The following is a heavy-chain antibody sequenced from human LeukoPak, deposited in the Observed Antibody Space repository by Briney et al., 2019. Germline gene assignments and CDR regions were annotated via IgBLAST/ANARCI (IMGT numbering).Heavy chain of an antibody. CDR2: INHSGST. V-gene: IGHV4-34*01. J-gene: IGHJ6*02. CDR1: GGSFSGYY. CDR3: ARGPVVPAAISYYYGMDV. Sequence: PSETLSLTCAVYGGSFSGYYWSWIRQPPGKGLEWIGEINHSGSTNYNPSLKSRVTISVDTSKNQFSLKLSSVTAADTAVYYCARGPVVPAAISYYYGMDVWGQGTTVTVSS. D-gene: IGHD2-2*01.